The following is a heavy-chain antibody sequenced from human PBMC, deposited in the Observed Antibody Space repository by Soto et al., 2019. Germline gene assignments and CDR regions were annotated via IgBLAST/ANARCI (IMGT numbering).Heavy chain of an antibody. CDR2: IYHSGST. Sequence: PSETLSLTCTVSDGSISSYYWSWIRQPPGKGLEWIGYIYHSGSTKYNPSLKSRVTISVDTSKNQFSLRLNSVTAADTAVYYCARAPRGWFHNPGWYYGMDVWGQGTTVTVSS. CDR1: DGSISSYY. V-gene: IGHV4-59*01. D-gene: IGHD2-15*01. CDR3: ARAPRGWFHNPGWYYGMDV. J-gene: IGHJ6*02.